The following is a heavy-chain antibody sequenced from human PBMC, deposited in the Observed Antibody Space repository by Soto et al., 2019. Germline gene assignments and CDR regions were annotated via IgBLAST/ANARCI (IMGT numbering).Heavy chain of an antibody. D-gene: IGHD4-17*01. V-gene: IGHV4-38-2*02. CDR2: IYHSGST. CDR3: ARDGTHDYGDYYFDY. CDR1: CYSISSGYY. J-gene: IGHJ4*02. Sequence: PSETLSLTCAVSCYSISSGYYWGWIRQPPGKGLEWIGSIYHSGSTYYNPSLKSRVTISVDTSKNQFSLKLSSVTAADTAVYYCARDGTHDYGDYYFDYWGQGTLVTVSS.